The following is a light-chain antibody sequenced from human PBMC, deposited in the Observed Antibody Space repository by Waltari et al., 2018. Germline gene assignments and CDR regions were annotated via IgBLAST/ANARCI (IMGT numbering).Light chain of an antibody. V-gene: IGKV3-20*01. CDR2: GAS. J-gene: IGKJ3*01. CDR3: QQYGNSIPFT. Sequence: EIVLTQSPGTMSLSPGDRATLPCRASQSVASSQLAWYQQKPGQAPRLLIYGASTRATGTPDRFSGTGSGTDFTLTISRLEPEDVAVYYCQQYGNSIPFTFGPGTKV. CDR1: QSVASSQ.